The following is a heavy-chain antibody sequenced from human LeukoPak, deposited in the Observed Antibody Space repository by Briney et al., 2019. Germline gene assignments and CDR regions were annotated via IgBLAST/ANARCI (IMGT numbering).Heavy chain of an antibody. D-gene: IGHD6-13*01. V-gene: IGHV4-39*01. J-gene: IGHJ4*02. Sequence: SETLSLTCTVSGGSITSTTYYWVWIRRPPGKGLEWIGNINYSGSDYYNPSLKSRVAISVDTSKNQFTLKLTSVTAADTAVYYCTSRRGGSSWIDFWGQGTLFTVSS. CDR2: INYSGSD. CDR3: TSRRGGSSWIDF. CDR1: GGSITSTTYY.